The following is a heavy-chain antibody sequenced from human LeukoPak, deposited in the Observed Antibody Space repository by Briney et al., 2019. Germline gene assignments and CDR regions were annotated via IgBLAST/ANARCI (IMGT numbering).Heavy chain of an antibody. J-gene: IGHJ5*02. D-gene: IGHD6-13*01. CDR1: GFTFSSYS. CDR2: ISSSSSYI. CDR3: ARRYSSSWYVWFDP. V-gene: IGHV3-21*01. Sequence: GGSLRLSCAASGFTFSSYSMNWVRQAPGKGLEWVSSISSSSSYIYYADSVKGRFTISRDNAKNSLYLQMNSLRAEDTAVYYCARRYSSSWYVWFDPWGQGTLVTASS.